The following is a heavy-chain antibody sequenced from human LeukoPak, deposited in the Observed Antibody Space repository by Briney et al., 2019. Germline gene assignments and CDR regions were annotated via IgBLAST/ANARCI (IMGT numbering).Heavy chain of an antibody. Sequence: AASVKVSCKASGGTFSSYAISWVRQAPGQGLEWMGGIIPIFGTANYAQKFQGRVTITADESTSTAYMELSSLRSEDTAVYYCAREYSRNYYYGMDVWGKGTTVTVSS. J-gene: IGHJ6*04. CDR3: AREYSRNYYYGMDV. D-gene: IGHD6-13*01. CDR2: IIPIFGTA. CDR1: GGTFSSYA. V-gene: IGHV1-69*13.